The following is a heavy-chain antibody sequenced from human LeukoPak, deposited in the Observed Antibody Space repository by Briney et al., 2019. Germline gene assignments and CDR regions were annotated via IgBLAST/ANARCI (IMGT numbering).Heavy chain of an antibody. D-gene: IGHD5-12*01. J-gene: IGHJ4*02. CDR2: INPNSGGT. CDR1: GYTFTGYY. Sequence: ASVTVSCKASGYTFTGYYMHWVRQAPGQGLEWMGWINPNSGGTNYAQKFQGRVTMTRDTSISTVYMDLSRLRSDDTAVYYCARQGGYSGYDLLDYWGQGTLVTVSS. V-gene: IGHV1-2*02. CDR3: ARQGGYSGYDLLDY.